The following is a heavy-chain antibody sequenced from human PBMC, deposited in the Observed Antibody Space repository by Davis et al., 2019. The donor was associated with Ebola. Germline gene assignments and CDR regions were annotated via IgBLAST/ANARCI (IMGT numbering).Heavy chain of an antibody. V-gene: IGHV3-30*03. J-gene: IGHJ4*01. CDR3: ATANRSISGY. CDR1: GFTFSDYG. CDR2: IAYDGGNK. D-gene: IGHD6-6*01. Sequence: GESLKISCAASGFTFSDYGMHWVRQAPGKGLEWVAVIAYDGGNKYYADSVKGRFTISRDNSKHTLYLQMSRLRPEDTAVYYCATANRSISGYWGQGTLVTVSS.